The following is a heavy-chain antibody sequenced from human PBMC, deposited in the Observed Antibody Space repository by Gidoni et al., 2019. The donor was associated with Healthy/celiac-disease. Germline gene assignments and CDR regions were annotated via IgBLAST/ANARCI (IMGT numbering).Heavy chain of an antibody. V-gene: IGHV3-7*01. Sequence: EVQLVESGGGLVQPGGSLRLSCAASGFTFSSNWMSWVRPAPGKGLEGVANIKQDGSEKYYVDSVKGRFTISRDNAKNSLYLQMNSLRAEDTAVYYCARDDLGYCSGGSCYPYDYGMDVWGQGTTVTVSS. CDR2: IKQDGSEK. D-gene: IGHD2-15*01. CDR3: ARDDLGYCSGGSCYPYDYGMDV. J-gene: IGHJ6*02. CDR1: GFTFSSNW.